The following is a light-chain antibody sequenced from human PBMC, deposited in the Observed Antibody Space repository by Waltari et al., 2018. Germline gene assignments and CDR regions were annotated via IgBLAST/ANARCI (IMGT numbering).Light chain of an antibody. V-gene: IGKV4-1*01. CDR3: QQYYSTPPT. Sequence: DIVMTQSPDSLAVSLGERATINCKSSQSVLYSSNNKNYLAWYQQKPGQPPKLLIYWASTRESGVPDRFSGSGSGTDFTPTISSLQAADVAVYYCQQYYSTPPTFGGGTKVEIK. CDR2: WAS. J-gene: IGKJ4*01. CDR1: QSVLYSSNNKNY.